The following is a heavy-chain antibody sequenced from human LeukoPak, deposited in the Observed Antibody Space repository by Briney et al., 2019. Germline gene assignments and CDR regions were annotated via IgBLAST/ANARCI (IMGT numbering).Heavy chain of an antibody. Sequence: SVKVSCKASGGTFRSYAISWVRQAPGQGLEWMGGIIPIFGTANYAQKFQGRVTITADESTSIAYMELSSLRSEDTAVYYCARDQGYRYGYGDFDYWGQGTLVTVSS. CDR3: ARDQGYRYGYGDFDY. D-gene: IGHD5-18*01. CDR1: GGTFRSYA. V-gene: IGHV1-69*13. J-gene: IGHJ4*02. CDR2: IIPIFGTA.